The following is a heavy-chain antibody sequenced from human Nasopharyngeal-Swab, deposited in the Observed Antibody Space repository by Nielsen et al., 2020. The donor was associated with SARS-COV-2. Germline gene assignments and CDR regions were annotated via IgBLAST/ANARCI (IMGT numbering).Heavy chain of an antibody. Sequence: ASVKVSCKASGYTFTSYAMHWVRQAPGQRLEWMGWINAGNGNTKYSQKFQGRVTITRDTSASTAYMEPSSLRSEDTAVYYCARVGIMSGNLWGWFDPWGQGTLVTVSS. V-gene: IGHV1-3*01. CDR1: GYTFTSYA. D-gene: IGHD1-26*01. J-gene: IGHJ5*02. CDR2: INAGNGNT. CDR3: ARVGIMSGNLWGWFDP.